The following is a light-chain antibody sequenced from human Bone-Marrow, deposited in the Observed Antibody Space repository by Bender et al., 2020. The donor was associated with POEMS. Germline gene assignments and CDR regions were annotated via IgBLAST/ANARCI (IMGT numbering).Light chain of an antibody. CDR2: DVT. Sequence: QSALTQPASVSGSPGQSITISCTGTSRDIGTYNLVSWYQHEPGNAPKLIIYDVTQRPSGVSGRFSGSKSGNTASLAISGLQTGDEAGYYCCSYAGSSMGVFGGGTKLPVL. J-gene: IGLJ3*02. V-gene: IGLV2-23*02. CDR1: SRDIGTYNL. CDR3: CSYAGSSMGV.